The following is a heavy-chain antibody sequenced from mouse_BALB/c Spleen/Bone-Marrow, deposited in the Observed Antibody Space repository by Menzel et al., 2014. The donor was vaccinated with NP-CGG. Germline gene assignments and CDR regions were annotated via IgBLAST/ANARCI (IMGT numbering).Heavy chain of an antibody. Sequence: GSELVRPGASVKLSCKASGYTFTSYWMXWVKQRHGXXXXXIGXXYPXSGSTNYDEKFKSKGTLTVDTSSSTAYMHLXSXXSEDSAVYYCTRGYYPYYYAMDYWGQGSSVTVSS. V-gene: IGHV1S22*01. CDR2: XYPXSGST. J-gene: IGHJ4*01. CDR3: TRGYYPYYYAMDY. CDR1: GYTFTSYW. D-gene: IGHD2-3*01.